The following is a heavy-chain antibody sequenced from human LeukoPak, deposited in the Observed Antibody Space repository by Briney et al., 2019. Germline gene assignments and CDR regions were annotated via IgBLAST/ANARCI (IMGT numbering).Heavy chain of an antibody. CDR1: GFIFSSYA. V-gene: IGHV3-23*01. CDR2: ISGSGGST. D-gene: IGHD4/OR15-4a*01. CDR3: AKDRIYGAIDY. Sequence: GGSLRLSCAASGFIFSSYAMSWLRQAPGKGLEWVSAISGSGGSTYHADSVKGRFTIYRDNSKNTLYLQMNCLRAEDTAIYYCAKDRIYGAIDYWGQGTLVTVSS. J-gene: IGHJ4*02.